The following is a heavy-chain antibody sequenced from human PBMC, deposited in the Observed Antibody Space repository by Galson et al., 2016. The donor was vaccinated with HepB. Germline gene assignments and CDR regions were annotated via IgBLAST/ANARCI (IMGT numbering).Heavy chain of an antibody. J-gene: IGHJ4*02. CDR3: VTEGGN. D-gene: IGHD3-16*01. CDR2: FELEDGET. CDR1: GFPVTDLS. V-gene: IGHV1-24*01. Sequence: SVKVSCKVSGFPVTDLSIHWARQAPGKGLEWMGGFELEDGETVHAQKFQGRVTMTEDTSTDTAYMELSRLTSGDTAVYYCVTEGGNWGQGVLVTVSS.